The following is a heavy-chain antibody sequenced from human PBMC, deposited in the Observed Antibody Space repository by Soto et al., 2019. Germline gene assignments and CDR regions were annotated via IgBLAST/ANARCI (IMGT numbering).Heavy chain of an antibody. D-gene: IGHD2-15*01. V-gene: IGHV4-59*01. CDR1: GGSISSYY. J-gene: IGHJ2*01. CDR2: IYYSGST. Sequence: QVQLQESDPGLVKPSETLSLTCTVSGGSISSYYWSWIRQPPGKGLEWIGCIYYSGSTNYNPSLKSRVTISVDTSKNQFSLKLSSVTAADTAVYYCARDVGPLSGYFDLWGRGTLVTVSS. CDR3: ARDVGPLSGYFDL.